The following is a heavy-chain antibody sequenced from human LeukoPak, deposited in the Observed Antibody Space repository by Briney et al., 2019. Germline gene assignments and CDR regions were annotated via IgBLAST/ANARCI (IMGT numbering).Heavy chain of an antibody. J-gene: IGHJ4*02. CDR2: ISGSGGST. D-gene: IGHD3-3*01. Sequence: GGSLRLSCAASGFTFSNYAMTWVRQAPGKGLEWVSSISGSGGSTYYADSVKGRFTISRDNSKNTLYLQMNSLRAEDTAMYNCARGRYDFWSGYYTFDYWGQGTLVTVSS. CDR3: ARGRYDFWSGYYTFDY. V-gene: IGHV3-23*01. CDR1: GFTFSNYA.